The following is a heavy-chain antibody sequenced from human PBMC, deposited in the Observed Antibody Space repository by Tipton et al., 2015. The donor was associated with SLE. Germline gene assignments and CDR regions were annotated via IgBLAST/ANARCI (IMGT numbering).Heavy chain of an antibody. CDR3: ARSTCYGSTDY. J-gene: IGHJ4*02. CDR2: AHYSGVT. D-gene: IGHD3-9*01. V-gene: IGHV4-39*07. CDR1: GGSINTYY. Sequence: GLVKPSETLSLTCTVSGGSINTYYWAWIRQPPGKGLEWIGSAHYSGVTYYNPSLKSRVTIPVDTSKNQFSLQLRSVTAADTAVYYCARSTCYGSTDYWGLGTLVAASS.